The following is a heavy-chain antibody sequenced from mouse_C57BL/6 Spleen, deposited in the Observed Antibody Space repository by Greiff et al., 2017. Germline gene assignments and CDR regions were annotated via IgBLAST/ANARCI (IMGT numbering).Heavy chain of an antibody. CDR1: GFSFNTYA. V-gene: IGHV10-1*01. CDR2: IRSKSNNYAT. D-gene: IGHD2-4*01. J-gene: IGHJ3*01. Sequence: EVQGVESGGGLVQPKGSLKLSCAASGFSFNTYAMNWVRQAPGKGLEWVARIRSKSNNYATYYADSVKDRFTISRDDSESMLYLQMNNLKTEDTAMYYCVVYYDSWFAYWGQGTLVTVSA. CDR3: VVYYDSWFAY.